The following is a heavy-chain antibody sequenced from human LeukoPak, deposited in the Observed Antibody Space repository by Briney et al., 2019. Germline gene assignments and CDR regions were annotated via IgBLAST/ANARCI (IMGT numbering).Heavy chain of an antibody. V-gene: IGHV3-48*04. CDR1: GFTFSTYS. J-gene: IGHJ4*02. D-gene: IGHD5-18*01. Sequence: GGSLRLSCAASGFTFSTYSINWVRQAPGKGLEWVSYISSNNKTIYYADSVKGRFTISRDNAKNSLFLQMNSLRAEDTAMYYCARELGYSASDYWGQGTLVTVSS. CDR2: ISSNNKTI. CDR3: ARELGYSASDY.